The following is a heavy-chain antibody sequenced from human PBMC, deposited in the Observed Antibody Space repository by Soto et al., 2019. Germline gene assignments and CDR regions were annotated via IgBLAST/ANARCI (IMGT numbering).Heavy chain of an antibody. V-gene: IGHV1-24*01. Sequence: ASVKVAWQVSGYTLTEVSVRWVREAPGKGLEWMGGFDPEDGETIYAQKFQGRVTVTEDTSTDTAYMELSSLRSEDTAVYYCATARYQLLYPLDYWGQGTLVTVSS. CDR3: ATARYQLLYPLDY. CDR2: FDPEDGET. CDR1: GYTLTEVS. D-gene: IGHD2-2*02. J-gene: IGHJ4*02.